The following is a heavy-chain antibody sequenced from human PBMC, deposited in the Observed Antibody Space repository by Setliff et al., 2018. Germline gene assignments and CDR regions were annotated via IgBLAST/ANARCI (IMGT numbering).Heavy chain of an antibody. CDR1: GFTFHDYA. V-gene: IGHV3-9*01. Sequence: GGSLRLFCAASGFTFHDYAMHWVRQAPGKGLEWVSGITGNSDRIAYADSLKGRFTISRDNTENSLYLQMNSLRSDDTAFYYCARADYSSSLHYFDCWGQGTLVTVSS. D-gene: IGHD6-13*01. J-gene: IGHJ4*02. CDR3: ARADYSSSLHYFDC. CDR2: ITGNSDRI.